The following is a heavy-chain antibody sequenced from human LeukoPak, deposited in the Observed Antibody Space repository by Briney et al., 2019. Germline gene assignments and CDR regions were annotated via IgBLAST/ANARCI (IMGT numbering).Heavy chain of an antibody. D-gene: IGHD1-26*01. Sequence: PGGSLRLSCAASGFTFSSYSMNWVRQAPGKGLEWVSSISSSSSYIYYADSVKGRFTISRDNAENSLYLQMNSLRAEDTAVYYCAKLIVGATTGFDYWGQGTLVTVSS. CDR3: AKLIVGATTGFDY. V-gene: IGHV3-21*01. J-gene: IGHJ4*02. CDR1: GFTFSSYS. CDR2: ISSSSSYI.